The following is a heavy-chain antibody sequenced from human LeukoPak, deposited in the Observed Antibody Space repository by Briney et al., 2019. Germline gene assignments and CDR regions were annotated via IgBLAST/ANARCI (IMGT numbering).Heavy chain of an antibody. CDR1: GFTFSDYY. V-gene: IGHV3-11*01. Sequence: GGSLRLSCAASGFTFSDYYMSWIRQAPGKGLEWVSYISSSGSTIYYADSVKGRFTISRDNAKNSLYLQMNSLRAEDTAVYYCARDYSIFEVPYYYYMDVWGKGTTVTVSS. CDR2: ISSSGSTI. CDR3: ARDYSIFEVPYYYYMDV. D-gene: IGHD3-3*01. J-gene: IGHJ6*03.